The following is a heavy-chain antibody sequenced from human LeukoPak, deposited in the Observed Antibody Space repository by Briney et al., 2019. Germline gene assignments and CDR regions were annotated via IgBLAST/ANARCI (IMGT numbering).Heavy chain of an antibody. CDR2: ISSSGSTI. CDR1: GFTFSSYE. Sequence: PGGSLRLSCAASGFTFSSYEMNWVRQAPGKGLEWVSYISSSGSTIYYADSVKGRFTISRDNAKNSLYLQMNSLRAEDTAVYYCARGGDYVWGTPRYMDVWGKGTTVTVSS. J-gene: IGHJ6*03. D-gene: IGHD3-16*01. CDR3: ARGGDYVWGTPRYMDV. V-gene: IGHV3-48*03.